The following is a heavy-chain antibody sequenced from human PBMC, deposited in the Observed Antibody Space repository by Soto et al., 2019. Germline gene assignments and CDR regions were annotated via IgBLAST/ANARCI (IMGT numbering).Heavy chain of an antibody. CDR2: IDSDGGSI. D-gene: IGHD6-19*01. CDR3: AREVSSGWHFDY. V-gene: IGHV3-74*01. Sequence: GGSLRLSCEASGFTLSSLWMNWVRQAPGKGLVWVSRIDSDGGSITYADSVKGRFTISRDNVKNTLYLQMNSLRAEDTAVYYCAREVSSGWHFDYWGQGT. CDR1: GFTLSSLW. J-gene: IGHJ4*02.